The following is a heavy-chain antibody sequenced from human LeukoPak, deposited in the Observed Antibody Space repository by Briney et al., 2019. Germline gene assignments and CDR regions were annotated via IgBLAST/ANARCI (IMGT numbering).Heavy chain of an antibody. D-gene: IGHD4/OR15-4a*01. CDR3: ARRVPLYGMDV. CDR2: FTVNGPSA. Sequence: GGSLRLSCAASGFIFSNYAMSWVRLAPGKGLEWVSSFTVNGPSAFYADSVKGRFTISRDDSMNTLYLQLNSLRVEDTAIYYCARRVPLYGMDVWGQGTTVTVSS. CDR1: GFIFSNYA. V-gene: IGHV3-23*01. J-gene: IGHJ6*02.